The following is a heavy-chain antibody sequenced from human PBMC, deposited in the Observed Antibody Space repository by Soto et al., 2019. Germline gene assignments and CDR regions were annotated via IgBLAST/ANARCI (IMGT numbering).Heavy chain of an antibody. CDR2: ISYDGSNK. CDR3: AKQSKWSSTSCYSGGSTCPLDC. J-gene: IGHJ4*02. V-gene: IGHV3-30-3*02. Sequence: QVQLVESGGGVVQPGRSLRLSCAASGFTFSSYAMHWVRQAPGKGLEWVAVISYDGSNKYYADSVKGRFTISRDNSKNTLYLQMNSLRAEDTAVYYCAKQSKWSSTSCYSGGSTCPLDCWGQGTLVTVSS. CDR1: GFTFSSYA. D-gene: IGHD2-2*02.